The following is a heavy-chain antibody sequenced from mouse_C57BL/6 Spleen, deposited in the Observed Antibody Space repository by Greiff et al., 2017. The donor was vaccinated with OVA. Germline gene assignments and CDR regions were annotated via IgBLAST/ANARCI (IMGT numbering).Heavy chain of an antibody. J-gene: IGHJ2*01. Sequence: QVQLKESGPELVKPGASVKISCKASGYAFSSSWMNWVKQRPGKGLEWIGRICPGDGDTNYNGKFKGKGTLTADKSSSTAYMQLSSLTSEDSAVYFCARGGDYYDSSDYWGQGTTLTVSS. D-gene: IGHD1-1*01. CDR2: ICPGDGDT. CDR3: ARGGDYYDSSDY. V-gene: IGHV1-82*01. CDR1: GYAFSSSW.